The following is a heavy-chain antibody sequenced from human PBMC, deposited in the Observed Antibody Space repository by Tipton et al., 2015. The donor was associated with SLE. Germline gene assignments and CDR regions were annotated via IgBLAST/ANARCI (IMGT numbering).Heavy chain of an antibody. CDR2: VSYSGST. J-gene: IGHJ2*01. Sequence: TLSLTCTVSGGSISSNIYNWAWIRQPPGKGLEWIATVSYSGSTYYTPSLKSRLTVSKDTSKNQFSLNLSSVTAADTALYYCARRVRDISKFFDHWGRGTLVTVSS. D-gene: IGHD3-9*01. V-gene: IGHV4-39*07. CDR3: ARRVRDISKFFDH. CDR1: GGSISSNIYN.